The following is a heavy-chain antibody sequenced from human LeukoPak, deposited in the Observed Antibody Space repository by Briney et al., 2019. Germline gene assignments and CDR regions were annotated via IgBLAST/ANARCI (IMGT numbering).Heavy chain of an antibody. CDR3: ARNNYYDSSGYYFPYFDY. CDR1: GGTFSSYA. D-gene: IGHD3-22*01. J-gene: IGHJ4*02. CDR2: IIPIFGTA. V-gene: IGHV1-69*13. Sequence: SVKVSCKASGGTFSSYAISWVRQAPGQGLEWMGGIIPIFGTANYAQKFQGRVTITADESTSTAYMELSSLRSEDTAVYYCARNNYYDSSGYYFPYFDYWGQGTLVTVSS.